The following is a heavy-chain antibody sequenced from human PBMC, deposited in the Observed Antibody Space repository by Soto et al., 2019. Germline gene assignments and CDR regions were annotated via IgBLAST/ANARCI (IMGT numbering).Heavy chain of an antibody. CDR3: ATTQLGTINWFDP. J-gene: IGHJ5*02. Sequence: ETLSLTCAVYGGSFSGYYWSWIRQPPGKGLEWIGEINHSGSTNYNPSLKSRVTISVDTSKNQFSLKLSSVTAADTAVYYCATTQLGTINWFDPWGQGTLVTVSS. CDR1: GGSFSGYY. CDR2: INHSGST. V-gene: IGHV4-34*01. D-gene: IGHD6-13*01.